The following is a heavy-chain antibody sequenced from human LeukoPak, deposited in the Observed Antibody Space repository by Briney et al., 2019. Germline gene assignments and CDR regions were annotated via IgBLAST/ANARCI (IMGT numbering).Heavy chain of an antibody. Sequence: GGSLRLSCAASGFTFNMYWMSWVRQAPGKGLEWVANIKQDGSGKYYVDSVKGRFTFSRDNAKNSLYLQMNSLRAEDTAVYYCARTPDYWSQGTLVTVSS. CDR2: IKQDGSGK. CDR1: GFTFNMYW. CDR3: ARTPDY. V-gene: IGHV3-7*01. J-gene: IGHJ4*02.